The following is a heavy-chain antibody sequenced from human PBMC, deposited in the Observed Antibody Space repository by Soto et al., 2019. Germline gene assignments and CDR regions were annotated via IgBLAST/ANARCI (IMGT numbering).Heavy chain of an antibody. D-gene: IGHD2-8*01. V-gene: IGHV5-51*01. CDR1: GYSFTSYW. CDR2: IYPGDSDT. CDR3: ARGDSTDCSNGVCSFFYNHDMDV. J-gene: IGHJ6*02. Sequence: PVESLKISCKGSGYSFTSYWIGWVRQMPGKGLEWMGIIYPGDSDTRYSPSFQGQVTISADKSISTAYPQWSSLRASDTAIYYCARGDSTDCSNGVCSFFYNHDMDVWGQGTTVTVSS.